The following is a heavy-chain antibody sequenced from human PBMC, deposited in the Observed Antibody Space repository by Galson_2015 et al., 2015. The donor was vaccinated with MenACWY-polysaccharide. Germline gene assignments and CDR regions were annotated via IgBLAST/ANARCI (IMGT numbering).Heavy chain of an antibody. V-gene: IGHV1-2*06. J-gene: IGHJ3*02. Sequence: SVKVSCKASGYNFTGYYIHWVRQAPGQGLEWMGRINPDSGGTNYPQKFQGRVTMTRDTSISTAYMELSRLRSDDTAVYYCARYGYCSGGSCYSADLDAFEIWGQGTMVTVSS. CDR3: ARYGYCSGGSCYSADLDAFEI. CDR1: GYNFTGYY. D-gene: IGHD2-15*01. CDR2: INPDSGGT.